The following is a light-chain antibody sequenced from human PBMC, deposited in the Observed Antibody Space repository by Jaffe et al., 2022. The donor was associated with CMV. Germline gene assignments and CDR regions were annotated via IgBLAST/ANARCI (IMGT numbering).Light chain of an antibody. CDR3: GTWDDNLSGRL. CDR1: TSNIGNNF. V-gene: IGLV1-51*02. Sequence: QSVLTQPPSVSAAPGQTVTISCSGGTSNIGNNFVSWYQQLPGAAPKLLIYENNKRPSGIPDRFSGSKSGTSATLAITGLQTGDEADYYCGTWDDNLSGRLFGTGTKVTVL. CDR2: ENN. J-gene: IGLJ1*01.